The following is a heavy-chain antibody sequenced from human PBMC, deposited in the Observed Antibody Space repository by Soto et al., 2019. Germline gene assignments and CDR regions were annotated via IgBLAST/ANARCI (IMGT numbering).Heavy chain of an antibody. J-gene: IGHJ5*02. D-gene: IGHD3-22*01. Sequence: SETLSLTCTVSGGSISSYYWSWIRQPPGKGLEWIGYIYYSGSTNYNPSLKSRVTISVDTSKNQFSLKLSSVTAADTAVYYCARWGYYYDSSGYFYWFDPWGQGTLVTVSS. V-gene: IGHV4-59*01. CDR2: IYYSGST. CDR3: ARWGYYYDSSGYFYWFDP. CDR1: GGSISSYY.